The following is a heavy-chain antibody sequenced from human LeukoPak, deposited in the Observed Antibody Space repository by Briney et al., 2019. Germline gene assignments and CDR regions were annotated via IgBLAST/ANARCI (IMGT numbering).Heavy chain of an antibody. CDR2: INHSGST. Sequence: PSETLSLTCAVYGGSFSGYYWSWIRQPPGRGLEWIGEINHSGSTNYNPSLKSRVTISVDTSKNQFSLKLSSVTATDTAVYYCARGRLNTIRHWFDPWGQGTLVTVSS. CDR3: ARGRLNTIRHWFDP. D-gene: IGHD3-3*01. CDR1: GGSFSGYY. V-gene: IGHV4-34*01. J-gene: IGHJ5*02.